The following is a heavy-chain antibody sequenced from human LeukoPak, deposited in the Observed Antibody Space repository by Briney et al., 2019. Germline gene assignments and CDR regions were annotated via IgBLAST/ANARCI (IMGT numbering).Heavy chain of an antibody. Sequence: SETLSLTCTDSGGSISSYYWCWIRQPPGKGLEWIGYIYFSGTTNYNPSLKSRVTISVDTSKNQFSLKLSSVTAADTAVDYCASGYSYGFYYYYYMDFWGKGTTVTVSS. D-gene: IGHD5-18*01. V-gene: IGHV4-59*01. CDR1: GGSISSYY. CDR2: IYFSGTT. J-gene: IGHJ6*03. CDR3: ASGYSYGFYYYYYMDF.